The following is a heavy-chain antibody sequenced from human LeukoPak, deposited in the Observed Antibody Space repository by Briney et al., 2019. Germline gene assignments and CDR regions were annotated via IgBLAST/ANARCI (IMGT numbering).Heavy chain of an antibody. V-gene: IGHV3-30*02. J-gene: IGHJ5*02. D-gene: IGHD5-18*01. CDR3: ARDQEGGYSYGRWFDP. CDR2: IRCDGSSE. Sequence: GGSLRLSCAASGFTFSSYDMHWVRQAPGKGLGWVAFIRCDGSSENYADSVKGRFTISRDNSKNTLFLQMNSLRAEDTAVYYCARDQEGGYSYGRWFDPWGQGTLVTVSS. CDR1: GFTFSSYD.